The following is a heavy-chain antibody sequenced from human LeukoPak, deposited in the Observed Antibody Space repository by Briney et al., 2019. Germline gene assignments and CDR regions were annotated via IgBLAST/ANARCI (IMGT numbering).Heavy chain of an antibody. Sequence: SETLSLTCAVSGGSISSGGYSWSWIRQPPGKGLEWIGYIYYSGSTYYNPSLKSRVTISVDTSKNQFSLKLSSVTAADTAVYYCARGSTYYDFWSGSKGNGFDYWGQGTLVTVSS. CDR3: ARGSTYYDFWSGSKGNGFDY. CDR2: IYYSGST. J-gene: IGHJ4*02. V-gene: IGHV4-30-4*07. CDR1: GGSISSGGYS. D-gene: IGHD3-3*01.